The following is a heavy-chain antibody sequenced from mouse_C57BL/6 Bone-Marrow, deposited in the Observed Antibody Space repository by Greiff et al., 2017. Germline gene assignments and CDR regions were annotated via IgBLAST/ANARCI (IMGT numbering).Heavy chain of an antibody. J-gene: IGHJ3*01. CDR3: DKEGTSGTRTWFAY. CDR2: IWGDGST. D-gene: IGHD4-1*01. CDR1: GFSLTSYG. Sequence: VQLKESGPGLVAPSPSLSITCTVSGFSLTSYGVSWVRQPPGKGLEWLGVIWGDGSTNYHSALISRLSISKDNSKCQVFLKLNRLQTDDTATYYGDKEGTSGTRTWFAYWGQGTLVTVSA. V-gene: IGHV2-3*01.